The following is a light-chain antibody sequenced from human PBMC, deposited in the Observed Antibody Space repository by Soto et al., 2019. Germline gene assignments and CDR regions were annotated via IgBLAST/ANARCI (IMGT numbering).Light chain of an antibody. V-gene: IGKV3-20*01. CDR1: PSVSSSY. CDR2: GAS. J-gene: IGKJ2*01. CDR3: QQYGSSPPYT. Sequence: EIVLTQSPGTLSLSPGERATLSCRASPSVSSSYLAWYQQKPGQAPRLLIYGASSRATGIPDRFSGSGSGTDFTLTISRLEPEDFGVYYWQQYGSSPPYTFGQGTKLEIK.